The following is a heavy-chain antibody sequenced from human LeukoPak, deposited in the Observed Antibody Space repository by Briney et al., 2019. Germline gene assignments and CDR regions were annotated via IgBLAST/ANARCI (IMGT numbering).Heavy chain of an antibody. Sequence: GGSLRLSCAASGFSFRDYTMNWVRQAPGKGLEWLASISSSSSYIYFANSVRGRFTISRDNAKNSLYLQMNSLRAEDTAIYYCVRDFSCSGGSCPLFDSWGQGTLVSVSS. D-gene: IGHD2-15*01. V-gene: IGHV3-21*04. CDR1: GFSFRDYT. CDR2: ISSSSSYI. J-gene: IGHJ4*02. CDR3: VRDFSCSGGSCPLFDS.